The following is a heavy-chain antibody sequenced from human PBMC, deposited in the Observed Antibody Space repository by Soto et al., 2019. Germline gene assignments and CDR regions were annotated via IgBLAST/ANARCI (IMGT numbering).Heavy chain of an antibody. Sequence: GSLRLSCAASGFTFSNSGMHWVRQAPGKGLEWVSYISSSSSVIYYADSVKGRFTISRDNARNSLYLQMNSLRGEDTAVYHCASVRGWLGSAEYFQHWGQGTLVTVSS. V-gene: IGHV3-48*01. D-gene: IGHD6-19*01. CDR1: GFTFSNSG. J-gene: IGHJ1*01. CDR3: ASVRGWLGSAEYFQH. CDR2: ISSSSSVI.